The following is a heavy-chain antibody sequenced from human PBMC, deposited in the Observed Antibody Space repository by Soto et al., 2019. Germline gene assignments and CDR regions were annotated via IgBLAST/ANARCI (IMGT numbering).Heavy chain of an antibody. Sequence: GVLRVSGADAGFSLTSYDMNWVRQAPGKGLEWISYISSSGDNIYYADSLKGRFTVSRDNAENSLFLKMNSLRAEDTAVYYCARGTIVGATITYWGQGTLVTVSS. CDR3: ARGTIVGATITY. D-gene: IGHD1-26*01. CDR1: GFSLTSYD. V-gene: IGHV3-48*03. J-gene: IGHJ4*02. CDR2: ISSSGDNI.